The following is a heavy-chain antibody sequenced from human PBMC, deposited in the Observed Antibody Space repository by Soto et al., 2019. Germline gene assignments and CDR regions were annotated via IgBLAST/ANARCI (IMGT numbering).Heavy chain of an antibody. Sequence: LRLSCAASGFTFSDYNMIWVRQAPGKGLEWVSYIDIFSATIYYADSVKGRFTISRDNAKNSLYLQMNSLRDEDTAVYYCARDGVAEIDYWGQGTLVTVSS. CDR2: IDIFSATI. CDR1: GFTFSDYN. D-gene: IGHD2-15*01. J-gene: IGHJ4*02. V-gene: IGHV3-48*02. CDR3: ARDGVAEIDY.